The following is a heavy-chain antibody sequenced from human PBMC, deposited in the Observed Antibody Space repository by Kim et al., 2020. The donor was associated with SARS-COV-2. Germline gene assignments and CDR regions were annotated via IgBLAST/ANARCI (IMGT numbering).Heavy chain of an antibody. CDR3: ARRAVDSSGTYYFDY. D-gene: IGHD3-22*01. J-gene: IGHJ4*02. CDR2: IYSDGSGT. V-gene: IGHV3-74*01. Sequence: GGSLRLSCAASGFTFSRYWMHWVRQPLGKGLVWVSRIYSDGSGTSSAGSVKGRFTISRDNAKNTLYLQMNSLRAEDTALYYCARRAVDSSGTYYFDYWGRGTLVTVSS. CDR1: GFTFSRYW.